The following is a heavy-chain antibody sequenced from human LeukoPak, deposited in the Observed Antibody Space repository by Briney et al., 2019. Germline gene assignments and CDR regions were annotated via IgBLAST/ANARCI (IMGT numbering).Heavy chain of an antibody. CDR2: ISGSGGT. J-gene: IGHJ4*02. Sequence: GGSLRLSCAASGFTFSSYAMSCVRQAPGTGLEWVSTISGSGGTYYADSVKGRFTISRDNSKNTLFLQMSSLRAEDTAVYYCAKDLTTSHVSQYFDYWGRGTLVTVSS. CDR1: GFTFSSYA. V-gene: IGHV3-23*01. CDR3: AKDLTTSHVSQYFDY. D-gene: IGHD1-14*01.